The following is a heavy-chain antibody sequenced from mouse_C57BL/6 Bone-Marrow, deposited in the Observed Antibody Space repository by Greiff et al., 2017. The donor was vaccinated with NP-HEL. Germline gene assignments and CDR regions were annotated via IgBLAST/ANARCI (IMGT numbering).Heavy chain of an antibody. CDR1: GYTFTDYY. D-gene: IGHD1-1*01. CDR3: AGYGSSTGAMDY. V-gene: IGHV1-19*01. Sequence: VQLQQSGPVLVKPGASVKMSCKASGYTFTDYYMNWVKQSHGKSLEWIGVINPYNGGTSYNQKFKGKATLTVDKSSSTAYMELNSLTSEDSAVYYCAGYGSSTGAMDYWGQGPSVTVSS. CDR2: INPYNGGT. J-gene: IGHJ4*01.